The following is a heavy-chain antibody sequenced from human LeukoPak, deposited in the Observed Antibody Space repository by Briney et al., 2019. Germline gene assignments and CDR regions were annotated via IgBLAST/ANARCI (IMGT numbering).Heavy chain of an antibody. CDR3: ARSRDGYNYWAADFDY. V-gene: IGHV3-23*01. J-gene: IGHJ4*02. CDR1: GFTFSSYA. CDR2: ISGSGSST. D-gene: IGHD5-24*01. Sequence: GGSPRLSCAASGFTFSSYAMSWVRQAPGKGLQWVSGISGSGSSTYYADSVKGRFTISRDKSKNTLYLEMNSLRAEDTAVYHCARSRDGYNYWAADFDYWGQGTLVTVSS.